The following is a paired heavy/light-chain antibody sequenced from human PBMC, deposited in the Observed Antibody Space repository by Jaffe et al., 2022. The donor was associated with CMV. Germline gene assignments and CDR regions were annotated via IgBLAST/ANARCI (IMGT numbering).Light chain of an antibody. J-gene: IGLJ3*02. CDR2: EVR. CDR1: GSDIGGYKH. Sequence: QSALTQPPSASGSPGQSVTISCTGSGSDIGGYKHVSWYQQHPDKAPKLMLYEVRERPSGVPNRFSGSISGNTASLTVSGLQAEDEATYYCSSYARSLRVFGGGTKLTVL. CDR3: SSYARSLRV. V-gene: IGLV2-8*01.
Heavy chain of an antibody. D-gene: IGHD3-3*01. CDR2: ISDGGTT. J-gene: IGHJ6*03. CDR1: GASISSGDW. CDR3: AREFSDFDYTKADYYYYIDV. Sequence: QVQLQESGPGLVKPSGTLSLTCAVSGASISSGDWWTWVRQPPRRGLEWIGEISDGGTTNFNPSLKSRVTISVDTSKNQLSLRLTSVTAADTAVYFCAREFSDFDYTKADYYYYIDVWGKGTAVTVSS. V-gene: IGHV4-4*02.